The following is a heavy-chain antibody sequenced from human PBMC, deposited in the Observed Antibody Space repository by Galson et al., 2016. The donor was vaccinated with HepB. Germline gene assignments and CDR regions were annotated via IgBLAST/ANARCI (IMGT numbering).Heavy chain of an antibody. D-gene: IGHD3-22*01. CDR2: ITSSGTT. V-gene: IGHV4-4*02. Sequence: SLRLSCAASGFTTRYNWMSWVRQAPGKGLEWIGSITSSGTTYFNPSLKSRVTILLDTSKNQFSLKLSSVTAADTAVYYCATEGEAMEIVVPAPHYWFDPWGQGTLVTVSS. CDR1: GFTTRYNW. J-gene: IGHJ5*02. CDR3: ATEGEAMEIVVPAPHYWFDP.